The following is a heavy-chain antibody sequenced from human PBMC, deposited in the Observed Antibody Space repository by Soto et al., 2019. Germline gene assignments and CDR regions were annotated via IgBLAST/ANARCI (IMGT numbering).Heavy chain of an antibody. CDR3: ARVGVWSIDYLNYDAMEV. V-gene: IGHV3-23*01. CDR1: GFTFSSHG. CDR2: ISGSGKNP. J-gene: IGHJ6*02. D-gene: IGHD3-16*01. Sequence: PGGSLRLSCAASGFTFSSHGMSWVPQAPGKGLEWVSGISGSGKNPYYADSVKGRFSISRDTSKNTLYLQMNSLRAEDTAPYYCARVGVWSIDYLNYDAMEVVALGTTVTVS.